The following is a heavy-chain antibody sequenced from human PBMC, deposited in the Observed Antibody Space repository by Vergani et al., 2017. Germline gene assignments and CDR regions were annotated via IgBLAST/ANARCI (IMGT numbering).Heavy chain of an antibody. CDR1: GYSFTSYW. J-gene: IGHJ5*02. V-gene: IGHV5-51*01. D-gene: IGHD6-6*01. CDR3: ARHGSSSSNWFDP. CDR2: IYPGDSDT. Sequence: EVPLVQSGAEVKKPGESLKISCKGSGYSFTSYWIGWVRQMPVKGLEWMGIIYPGDSDTRYSPSFQGQVTISADNSISTAYMQWSSLKASDTAMYYCARHGSSSSNWFDPWGQGTLVTVSS.